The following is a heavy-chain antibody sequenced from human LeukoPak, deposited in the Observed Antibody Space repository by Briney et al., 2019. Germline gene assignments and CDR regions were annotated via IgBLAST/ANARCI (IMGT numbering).Heavy chain of an antibody. V-gene: IGHV3-74*01. CDR3: ARDLGQYYDTSDNWFDP. J-gene: IGHJ5*02. D-gene: IGHD3-22*01. Sequence: PGRSLRLSCAASGLTFCNYRMHWVRQAPGKGLGWVSRINSDGINTSYADSVKGRFTISRDNAKNTLNLQMNSLRAEDTAVYYCARDLGQYYDTSDNWFDPWGQGTLVTVSS. CDR1: GLTFCNYR. CDR2: INSDGINT.